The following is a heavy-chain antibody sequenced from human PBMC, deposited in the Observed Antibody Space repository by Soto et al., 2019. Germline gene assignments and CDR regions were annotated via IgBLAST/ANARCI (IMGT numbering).Heavy chain of an antibody. D-gene: IGHD3-22*01. CDR1: GDSISRIDYY. CDR3: AREGGSYDSGGYLIRGAFDI. CDR2: IYFRGNT. Sequence: SETLSLTCSVSGDSISRIDYYWTWIRQHPEKGLEWIGNIYFRGNTYYSPSLESRLTISVDASKNQFSLKLTSVTAADTAVYYCAREGGSYDSGGYLIRGAFDIWGQGTMVTVSS. V-gene: IGHV4-31*03. J-gene: IGHJ3*02.